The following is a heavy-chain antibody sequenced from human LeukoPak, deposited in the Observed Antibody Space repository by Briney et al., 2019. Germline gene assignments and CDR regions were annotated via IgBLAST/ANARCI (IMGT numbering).Heavy chain of an antibody. J-gene: IGHJ4*02. CDR3: AREGVACYSYYFDY. D-gene: IGHD2-21*01. CDR1: GFTFSDYY. V-gene: IGHV3-11*01. Sequence: GGSLRLSCAASGFTFSDYYMSWIRQAPGKGLEWVSYISSNGSNIYYADSVKGRFTISRDNAKNSLYLQMNSLRAEDTAVYYCAREGVACYSYYFDYWGQGSLVTVSS. CDR2: ISSNGSNI.